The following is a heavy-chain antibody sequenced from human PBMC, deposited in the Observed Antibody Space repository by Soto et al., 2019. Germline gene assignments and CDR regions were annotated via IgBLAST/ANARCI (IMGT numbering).Heavy chain of an antibody. CDR3: ARARPYGYYVGYFDL. CDR2: IIPIFGTA. CDR1: GGTFSSYA. D-gene: IGHD4-17*01. J-gene: IGHJ2*01. V-gene: IGHV1-69*01. Sequence: QVQLVQSGAEVKKPGSSVKVSCKASGGTFSSYAISWVRQAPGQGLEWMGGIIPIFGTANYAQKFQGRVTITADESTSTAYMELSSLRSEETAVYYCARARPYGYYVGYFDLWGRGTLVTVSS.